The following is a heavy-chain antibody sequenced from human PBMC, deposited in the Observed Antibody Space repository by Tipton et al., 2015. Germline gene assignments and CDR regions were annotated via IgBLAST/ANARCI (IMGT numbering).Heavy chain of an antibody. D-gene: IGHD2-15*01. Sequence: SLRLSCVASGFTFTNYWMSWVRQAPGKGLEWVSTISGSGDSTFYADSVKGRFAISRDSANNSLYLQVNSLRADDTGIYYCAKDNGGRLVANSRFIDYWGQGTLVTVSS. V-gene: IGHV3-23*01. CDR3: AKDNGGRLVANSRFIDY. CDR2: ISGSGDST. CDR1: GFTFTNYW. J-gene: IGHJ4*02.